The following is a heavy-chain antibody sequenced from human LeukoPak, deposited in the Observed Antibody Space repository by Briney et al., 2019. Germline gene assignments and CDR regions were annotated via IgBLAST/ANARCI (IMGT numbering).Heavy chain of an antibody. D-gene: IGHD2-2*02. Sequence: LETLSLTCTVSGGSISSSSYYWGWIRQPPGKGLEWIGSIYYSGSTYYNPSLKSRVTISVDTSKNQFSLKLSSVTAADTAVYYCARVGTPLGYCSSTSCYTGTNWGQGTLVTVSS. CDR2: IYYSGST. CDR3: ARVGTPLGYCSSTSCYTGTN. V-gene: IGHV4-39*07. CDR1: GGSISSSSYY. J-gene: IGHJ4*02.